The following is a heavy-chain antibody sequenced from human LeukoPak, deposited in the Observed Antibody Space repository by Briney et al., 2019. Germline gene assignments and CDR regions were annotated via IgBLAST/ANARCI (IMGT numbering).Heavy chain of an antibody. CDR2: ISMSGDAT. CDR1: GFTFSNSP. V-gene: IGHV3-23*01. Sequence: GGSLRLSGAASGFTFSNSPMSWARQAPGKGREWVSGISMSGDATYYADSVKGRFTISRDNSKNTLYLQMNSVRAEDTALYYCAKDGRSHPADYWGQGTLVTVSS. J-gene: IGHJ4*02. CDR3: AKDGRSHPADY. D-gene: IGHD1-26*01.